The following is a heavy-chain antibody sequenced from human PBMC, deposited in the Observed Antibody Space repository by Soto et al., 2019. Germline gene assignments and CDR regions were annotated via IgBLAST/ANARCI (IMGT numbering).Heavy chain of an antibody. CDR2: IYYSGST. D-gene: IGHD2-2*01. J-gene: IGHJ5*02. CDR3: ARALVVPAANWFDP. CDR1: GGSISSYH. Sequence: PSETLSLTCTVSGGSISSYHWSWIRQPPGKGLEWIGYIYYSGSTNYNPSLKSRVTISVDTSKNQFSLKLSSVTAADTAVYYCARALVVPAANWFDPWGQGTLVTVS. V-gene: IGHV4-59*01.